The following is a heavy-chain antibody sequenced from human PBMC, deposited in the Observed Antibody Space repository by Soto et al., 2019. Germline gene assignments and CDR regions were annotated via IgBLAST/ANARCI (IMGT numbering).Heavy chain of an antibody. V-gene: IGHV3-53*01. CDR1: GFTVSSNY. Sequence: GGSLRLSCAASGFTVSSNYMSWVRQAPGKGLEWVSVIYSGGSTYYADSVKGRFTISRDNSKNTLYLQMNSLRAEDTAVYYCARGKYGGGYYYGLDGWGQGTTVTFFS. CDR2: IYSGGST. CDR3: ARGKYGGGYYYGLDG. D-gene: IGHD3-10*01. J-gene: IGHJ6*02.